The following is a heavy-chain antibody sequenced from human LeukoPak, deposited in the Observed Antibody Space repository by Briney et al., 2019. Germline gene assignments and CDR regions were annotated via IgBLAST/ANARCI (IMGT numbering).Heavy chain of an antibody. J-gene: IGHJ6*03. CDR3: ARRQRFLEDYYYLDV. Sequence: PSETLSLTCTVSGGSISSSSYYWGWIRQPPGKGLEWIGSIYYSGSTHYNPSLRSRVTISVDTSKNQFSLKVSSVTAADTAMYYCARRQRFLEDYYYLDVWGKGTTVTVSS. D-gene: IGHD3-3*01. CDR1: GGSISSSSYY. V-gene: IGHV4-39*01. CDR2: IYYSGST.